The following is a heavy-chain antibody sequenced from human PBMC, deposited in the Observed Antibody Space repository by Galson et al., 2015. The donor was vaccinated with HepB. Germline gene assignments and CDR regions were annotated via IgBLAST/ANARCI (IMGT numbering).Heavy chain of an antibody. CDR2: IKSNGETA. V-gene: IGHV3-74*01. CDR3: ARTITPAPIPLFDS. D-gene: IGHD3-10*01. CDR1: GFTFSNYW. Sequence: SLRLSCAASGFTFSNYWMHWVRQAPGKGLVWVSRIKSNGETADYADSVKGRFTISRGNAKNRLFMDMDSLTVEDTAVYFCARTITPAPIPLFDSWGQGTLVTVSS. J-gene: IGHJ4*02.